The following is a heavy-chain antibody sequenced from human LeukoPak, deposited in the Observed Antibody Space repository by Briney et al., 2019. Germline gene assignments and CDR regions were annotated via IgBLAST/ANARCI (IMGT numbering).Heavy chain of an antibody. Sequence: GGSLRLSCAASGFTFSSYSMNWVRQAPGKGLEWVSSISSSRSYIYYADSVKGRFTISRDNAKNSLYLQMNSLRAEDTAVYYCARGNYYDSRGVPYYFDYWGQGTLVTVSS. D-gene: IGHD3-22*01. CDR2: ISSSRSYI. V-gene: IGHV3-21*01. CDR3: ARGNYYDSRGVPYYFDY. CDR1: GFTFSSYS. J-gene: IGHJ4*02.